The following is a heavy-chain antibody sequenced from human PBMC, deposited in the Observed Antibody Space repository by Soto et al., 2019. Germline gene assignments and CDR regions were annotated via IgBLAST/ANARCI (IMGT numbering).Heavy chain of an antibody. J-gene: IGHJ4*02. CDR1: GYTFTDYY. CDR3: ARTENTNDMVY. CDR2: INPDRGGADFGGT. V-gene: IGHV1-2*02. Sequence: GASVKVSCKASGYTFTDYYIQWVRQAPGQGLEWMGWINPDRGGADFGGTDYAQKFQGRVTMTSDTSITTAYMVLSRLTSDDTAVYYCARTENTNDMVYWGQGTLVTVS. D-gene: IGHD2-8*01.